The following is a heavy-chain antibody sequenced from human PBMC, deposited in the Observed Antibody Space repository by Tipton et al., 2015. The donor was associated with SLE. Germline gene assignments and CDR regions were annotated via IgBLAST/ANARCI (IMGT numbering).Heavy chain of an antibody. V-gene: IGHV3-7*01. CDR3: ARGGGSYYPSSYFDY. D-gene: IGHD1-26*01. Sequence: GSLRLSCAASGFTFSTYWMSWVRQAPGKGLEWVANIKQDGGEQNYVDSVKGRLIISRDNAKNALYLQMNNLRAEDTAVYYCARGGGSYYPSSYFDYWGQGPLVTVSS. J-gene: IGHJ4*02. CDR2: IKQDGGEQ. CDR1: GFTFSTYW.